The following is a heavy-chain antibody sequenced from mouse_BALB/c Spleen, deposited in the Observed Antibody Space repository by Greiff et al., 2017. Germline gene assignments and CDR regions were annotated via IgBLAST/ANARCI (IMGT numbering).Heavy chain of an antibody. CDR2: INSNGGST. D-gene: IGHD3-1*01. CDR1: GFTFSSYY. J-gene: IGHJ4*01. V-gene: IGHV5-6-2*01. Sequence: EVQVVESGGGLVKLGGSLKLSCAASGFTFSSYYMSWVRQTPEKRLELVAAINSNGGSTYYPDTVKGRFTISRDNAKNTLYLQMSSLKSEDTALYYCARHGGSGYSYYYAMDYWGQGTSVTVSS. CDR3: ARHGGSGYSYYYAMDY.